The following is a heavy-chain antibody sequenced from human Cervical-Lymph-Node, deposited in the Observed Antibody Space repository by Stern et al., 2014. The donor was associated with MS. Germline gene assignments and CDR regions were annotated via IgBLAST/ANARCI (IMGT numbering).Heavy chain of an antibody. D-gene: IGHD3-9*01. V-gene: IGHV3-66*01. J-gene: IGHJ1*01. CDR3: AREKGGPPFEG. CDR1: GFPVSASY. Sequence: EVHLVESGGGLVQPGGSLRLSCEASGFPVSASYMNWVRQAPGKGLEWVSRIHTIGTTHYADSVKGRFTISRATAKNALYLQMDKLRVEGPAVYYFAREKGGPPFEGWGRGTL. CDR2: IHTIGTT.